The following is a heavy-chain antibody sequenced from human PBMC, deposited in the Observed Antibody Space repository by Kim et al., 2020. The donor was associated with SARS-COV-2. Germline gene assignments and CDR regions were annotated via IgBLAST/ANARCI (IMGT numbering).Heavy chain of an antibody. CDR3: VREGGMATIDY. CDR2: IWYDGSNK. V-gene: IGHV3-33*01. D-gene: IGHD5-12*01. CDR1: GFTFSSYG. J-gene: IGHJ4*02. Sequence: GGSLRLSCAASGFTFSSYGMHWVRQAPGKGLEWVAVIWYDGSNKYYADSVKGRFTISRDNSKNTLYLQMNSLRAEDTAVYYCVREGGMATIDYWGQGTLVTVSS.